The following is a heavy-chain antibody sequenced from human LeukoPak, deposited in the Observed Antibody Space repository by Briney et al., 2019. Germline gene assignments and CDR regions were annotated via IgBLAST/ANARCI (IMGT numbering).Heavy chain of an antibody. J-gene: IGHJ6*03. D-gene: IGHD2-2*01. CDR3: ARKIASTRLGVRYYYMDV. Sequence: ASVKVSCKASGYTFTGYYIHWMRQAPGQGLEWMGRINPNSGATNYAQKFQGRVTMTRDTSISTAYMELSGLRSEDTAVYYCARKIASTRLGVRYYYMDVWGEGTTVTISS. CDR1: GYTFTGYY. CDR2: INPNSGAT. V-gene: IGHV1-2*06.